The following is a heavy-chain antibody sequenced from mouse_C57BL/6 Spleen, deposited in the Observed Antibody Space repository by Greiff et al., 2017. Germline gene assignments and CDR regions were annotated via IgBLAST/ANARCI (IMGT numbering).Heavy chain of an antibody. D-gene: IGHD2-1*01. Sequence: QVQLQQSGPGLVQPSQSLSITCTVSGFSLTSYGVHWVRQSPGKGLAWLGVIWSGGSTDYNAAFISRLSISKDNSKSQVFFKMNSLQADDTAIYYCARGGNYDWYFDVWGTGTTVTVSS. CDR3: ARGGNYDWYFDV. CDR2: IWSGGST. J-gene: IGHJ1*03. V-gene: IGHV2-2*01. CDR1: GFSLTSYG.